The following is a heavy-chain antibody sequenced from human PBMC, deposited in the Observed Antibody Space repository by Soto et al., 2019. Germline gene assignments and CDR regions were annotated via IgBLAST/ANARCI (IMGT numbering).Heavy chain of an antibody. D-gene: IGHD4-17*01. Sequence: GGSLRLSCAASGFTFSSYSMNWVRQAPGKGLEWVSSISSSSSYIYYADSVKGRFTISRDNAKSSLYLQMNSLRAEDTAVYYCARAYGDYEGFFDYWGQGTLVTVSS. V-gene: IGHV3-21*01. CDR1: GFTFSSYS. CDR2: ISSSSSYI. CDR3: ARAYGDYEGFFDY. J-gene: IGHJ4*02.